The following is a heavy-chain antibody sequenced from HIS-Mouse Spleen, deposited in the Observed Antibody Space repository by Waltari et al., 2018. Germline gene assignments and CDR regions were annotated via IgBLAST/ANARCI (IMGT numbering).Heavy chain of an antibody. J-gene: IGHJ5*02. D-gene: IGHD6-19*01. V-gene: IGHV2-5*01. CDR1: GFSLSTSGVG. CDR2: IYWNDDK. CDR3: ARGIAVAGTNWFDP. Sequence: QITLKESGPTLVKPTQTLTLTCTFSGFSLSTSGVGVGWIRQPPGKALEWLALIYWNDDKRYSPSLKSRLTITKDTSQNQVVLTMTNMDPVDTATYYCARGIAVAGTNWFDPWGQGTLVTVSS.